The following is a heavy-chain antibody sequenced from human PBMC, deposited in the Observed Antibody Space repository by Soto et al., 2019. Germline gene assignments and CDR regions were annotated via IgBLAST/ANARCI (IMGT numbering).Heavy chain of an antibody. CDR1: GYTFTGYY. CDR2: INPNSGGT. Sequence: ASVKISCKASGYTFTGYYMHWVRQAPGQGLEWMGWINPNSGGTNYAQKFQGWVTMTRDTSISTAYMELSRLRSDDTAVYYCARDSGYDSRPYYFDYWGQGTLVTVSS. V-gene: IGHV1-2*04. J-gene: IGHJ4*02. D-gene: IGHD5-12*01. CDR3: ARDSGYDSRPYYFDY.